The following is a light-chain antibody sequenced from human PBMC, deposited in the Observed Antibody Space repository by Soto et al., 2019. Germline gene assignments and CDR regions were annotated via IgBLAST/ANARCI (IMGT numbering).Light chain of an antibody. J-gene: IGKJ5*01. CDR2: LGS. V-gene: IGKV2-28*01. CDR1: QSLLHSNGYNY. CDR3: QQSYMDPIT. Sequence: DIVMTQSPLSLPVTPGEPASISCRSSQSLLHSNGYNYLDWYLQKPGQSPQLLIYLGSNRASGVPDRFSGSGSGTDFTLKISRVEAEDVGVYYCQQSYMDPITFGQGTRLEIK.